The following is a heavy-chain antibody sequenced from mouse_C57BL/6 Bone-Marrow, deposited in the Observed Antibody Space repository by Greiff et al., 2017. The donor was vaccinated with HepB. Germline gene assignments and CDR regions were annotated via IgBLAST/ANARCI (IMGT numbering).Heavy chain of an antibody. Sequence: VQLQESGAELVRPGTSVKVSCKASGYAFTNYLIEWVKQRPGQGLEWIGVINPGSGGTNYNEKFKGKATLTADKSSSTAYMQLSSLTSEDSAVYFCARGRLPYAMDYWGQGTSVTVSS. CDR3: ARGRLPYAMDY. CDR1: GYAFTNYL. V-gene: IGHV1-54*01. J-gene: IGHJ4*01. CDR2: INPGSGGT. D-gene: IGHD2-4*01.